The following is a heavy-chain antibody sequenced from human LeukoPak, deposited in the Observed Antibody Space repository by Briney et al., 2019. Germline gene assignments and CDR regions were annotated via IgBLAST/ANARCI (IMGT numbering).Heavy chain of an antibody. V-gene: IGHV3-33*01. J-gene: IGHJ4*02. CDR2: IWYDGSNK. D-gene: IGHD1-26*01. CDR3: ARTYSGSYSGFDY. CDR1: GFTFSSYG. Sequence: PGGSLRLSCAASGFTFSSYGMHWVRQAPGKGLEWVAVIWYDGSNKYYADSVKGRFTISRDNSKNTLYLQMNSLRAEDTAVYYCARTYSGSYSGFDYWGQGTLVTVSS.